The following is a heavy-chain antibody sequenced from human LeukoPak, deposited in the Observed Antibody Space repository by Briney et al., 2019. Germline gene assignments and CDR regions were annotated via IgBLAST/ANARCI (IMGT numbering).Heavy chain of an antibody. Sequence: PSETLSLTCAVNGGSFSDYYWSWIRQPPGKGLEWIGEINHSGSTNYNPSLKSRVTISVGTSKNQFSLKLSSVTAADTAVYYCARHYYDYGGFDYWGQGTLVTVSS. CDR2: INHSGST. D-gene: IGHD3-22*01. CDR3: ARHYYDYGGFDY. CDR1: GGSFSDYY. J-gene: IGHJ4*02. V-gene: IGHV4-34*01.